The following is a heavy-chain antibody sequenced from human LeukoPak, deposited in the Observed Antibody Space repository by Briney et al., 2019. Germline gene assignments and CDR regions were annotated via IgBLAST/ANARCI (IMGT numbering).Heavy chain of an antibody. CDR2: IYHSGST. CDR3: ARDGVGYYGSGGYFDY. Sequence: PSETLSLTCAVSGYSISSGYYWGWIRQPPGKGLGWIGSIYHSGSTYYNPSLKSRVTISVDTSKNQFSLKLSSVTAADTAVYYCARDGVGYYGSGGYFDYWGQGTLVTVSS. V-gene: IGHV4-38-2*02. CDR1: GYSISSGYY. J-gene: IGHJ4*02. D-gene: IGHD3-10*01.